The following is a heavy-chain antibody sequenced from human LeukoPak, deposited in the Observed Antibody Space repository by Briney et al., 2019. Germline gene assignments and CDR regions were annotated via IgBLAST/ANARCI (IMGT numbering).Heavy chain of an antibody. D-gene: IGHD4-17*01. V-gene: IGHV3-7*01. CDR2: IKKDGSEK. J-gene: IGHJ4*02. CDR1: GFTFSSYW. Sequence: GGSLRLSCAASGFTFSSYWMSWVRQAPGKGLEWVANIKKDGSEKYYVDSVEGRFTISRDNAKTSLYLQMNSLRAEDTAVYYCAGSYYADYGTTYSLDYWGQGTLVTVSS. CDR3: AGSYYADYGTTYSLDY.